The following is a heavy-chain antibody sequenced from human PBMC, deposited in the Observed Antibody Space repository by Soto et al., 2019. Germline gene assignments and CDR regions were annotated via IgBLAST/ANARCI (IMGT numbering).Heavy chain of an antibody. CDR1: GGSIRSSDYY. J-gene: IGHJ4*02. Sequence: QLQLQESGPGLVKPSETLSLTCTVSGGSIRSSDYYWGWIRQPPGEGLEWIGNINSGGSAYYNPSPRSXXTXSEXTSKTQFSLKLSSVTAADTAVYYCADMRGQWLPRDWGQGILVTVSS. CDR3: ADMRGQWLPRD. D-gene: IGHD6-19*01. V-gene: IGHV4-39*01. CDR2: INSGGSA.